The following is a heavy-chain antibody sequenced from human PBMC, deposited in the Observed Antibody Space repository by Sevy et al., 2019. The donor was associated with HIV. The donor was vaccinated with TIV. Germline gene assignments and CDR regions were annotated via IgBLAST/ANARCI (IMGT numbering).Heavy chain of an antibody. CDR3: ARDGNGLFDY. CDR2: ISSSSSTI. V-gene: IGHV3-48*01. Sequence: GGSLRLSCAASGFTFSSYNMNWVRQAPGKGLEWVSYISSSSSTICYADSVKGRFTISRDNAKNSLYLQMNSLRAEDTAVYYCARDGNGLFDYWGQGTLVTVSS. CDR1: GFTFSSYN. J-gene: IGHJ4*02. D-gene: IGHD2-8*01.